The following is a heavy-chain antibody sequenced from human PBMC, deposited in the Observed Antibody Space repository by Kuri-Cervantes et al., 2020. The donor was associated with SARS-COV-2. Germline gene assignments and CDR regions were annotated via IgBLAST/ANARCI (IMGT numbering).Heavy chain of an antibody. J-gene: IGHJ5*02. V-gene: IGHV3-7*01. CDR3: ARDRTDILLIENWFDP. CDR1: GFTFSIYY. CDR2: INQHGSDK. D-gene: IGHD2-8*01. Sequence: GGSLRLSCAASGFTFSIYYMSWVRQAPGKGLEWVANINQHGSDKYYVGSVEGRFTISRDNAKNSLYLQMNSLRAEDTAVYYCARDRTDILLIENWFDPWGQGTLVTVSS.